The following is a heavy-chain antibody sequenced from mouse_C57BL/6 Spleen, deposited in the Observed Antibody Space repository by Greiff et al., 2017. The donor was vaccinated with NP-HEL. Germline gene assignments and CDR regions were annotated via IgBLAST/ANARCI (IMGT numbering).Heavy chain of an antibody. V-gene: IGHV5-17*01. CDR1: GFTFSDYG. CDR2: ISSGSSTI. J-gene: IGHJ2*01. D-gene: IGHD1-1*01. Sequence: EVKLVESGGGLVKPGGSLKLSCAASGFTFSDYGMHWVRQAPEKGLEWVAYISSGSSTIYYADTVKGRFTISRDNAKNTLFLQMTSLRSEDTAMYYCARVLITTVVAPGYWGQGTTLTVSS. CDR3: ARVLITTVVAPGY.